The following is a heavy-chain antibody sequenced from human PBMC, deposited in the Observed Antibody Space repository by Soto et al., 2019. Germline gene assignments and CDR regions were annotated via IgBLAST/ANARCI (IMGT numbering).Heavy chain of an antibody. CDR3: ARGGRGTIFGVVITPYYMDV. D-gene: IGHD3-3*01. CDR1: GDSVSSNSAA. J-gene: IGHJ6*03. Sequence: SQTLSLTFAISGDSVSSNSAAWNWIRQSPSRGLEWLGRTYYRSKWYNDYAVSVKSRITINPDTSKNQFSLQLNSVTPEDRAVYYCARGGRGTIFGVVITPYYMDVWGKGTTVTVSS. CDR2: TYYRSKWYN. V-gene: IGHV6-1*01.